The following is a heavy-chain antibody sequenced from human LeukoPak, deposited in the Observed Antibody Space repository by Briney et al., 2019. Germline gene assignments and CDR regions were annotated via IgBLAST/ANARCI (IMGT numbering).Heavy chain of an antibody. Sequence: ASVKVSCKASGYTFTSYGISWVRQAPGQGLAWMGWISAYNGNTNYAQKLQGRVIMTTDTSTSTAYMELRSLRSDDTAVYYCARDRDIAARRVRSVVAFDYWGQGTLVTVSS. V-gene: IGHV1-18*01. CDR1: GYTFTSYG. D-gene: IGHD6-6*01. J-gene: IGHJ4*02. CDR3: ARDRDIAARRVRSVVAFDY. CDR2: ISAYNGNT.